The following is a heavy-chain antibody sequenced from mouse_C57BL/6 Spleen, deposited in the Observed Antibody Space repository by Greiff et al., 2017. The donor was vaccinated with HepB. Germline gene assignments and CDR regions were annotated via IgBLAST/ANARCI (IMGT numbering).Heavy chain of an antibody. CDR3: ARNRCLYGSSSWFAY. CDR1: GYTFTSYW. J-gene: IGHJ3*01. Sequence: QVQLQQSGAELVKPGASVKMSCKASGYTFTSYWITWVKQRPGQGLEWIGDIYPGSGSTNYNEKFKSKATLTVDTSSSPAYMQLSSLTSEDSAVYYCARNRCLYGSSSWFAYWGQGTLVTVSA. V-gene: IGHV1-55*01. D-gene: IGHD1-1*01. CDR2: IYPGSGST.